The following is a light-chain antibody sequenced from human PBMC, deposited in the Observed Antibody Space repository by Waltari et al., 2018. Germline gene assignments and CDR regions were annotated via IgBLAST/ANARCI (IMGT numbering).Light chain of an antibody. CDR3: QQSYNTPYN. CDR1: KSISNY. Sequence: PMSLSASSVSGFVIDRVTITCRVSKSISNYLYAYQQKTRKAPNILIYVAASLQSSVPSKLSSSGSGTDFTLTISSIQPDDFATYHCQQSYNTPYNFGQGTKLEIK. J-gene: IGKJ2*01. V-gene: IGKV1-39*01. CDR2: VAA.